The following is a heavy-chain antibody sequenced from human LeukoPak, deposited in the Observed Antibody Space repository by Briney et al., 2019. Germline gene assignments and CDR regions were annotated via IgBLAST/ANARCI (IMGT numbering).Heavy chain of an antibody. CDR3: ATGPWDQLLWFGEPLLDYGMDV. V-gene: IGHV3-21*01. Sequence: PGGSLRLSCAASGFTFSSYSMHWVRQAPGKGLEWVSSISSSSSYIYYADSVKGRFTISRDNAKNSLYLQMNSLRAEDTAVYYCATGPWDQLLWFGEPLLDYGMDVWGQGTTVTVSS. J-gene: IGHJ6*02. D-gene: IGHD3-10*01. CDR2: ISSSSSYI. CDR1: GFTFSSYS.